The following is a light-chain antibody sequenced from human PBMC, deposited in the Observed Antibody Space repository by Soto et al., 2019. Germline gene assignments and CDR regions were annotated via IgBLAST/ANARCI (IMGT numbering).Light chain of an antibody. CDR1: SSDVGGYNY. CDR2: EVS. J-gene: IGLJ1*01. V-gene: IGLV2-8*01. Sequence: QSVLTQPPSASGSPGQSVTISCTGTSSDVGGYNYVSWYQQHPGKAPKLMIYEVSKRPSGVPDRFSGSKSGNTASLTVSGLQAEDEADYYCSSYAGSNIVFGTGTKLTVL. CDR3: SSYAGSNIV.